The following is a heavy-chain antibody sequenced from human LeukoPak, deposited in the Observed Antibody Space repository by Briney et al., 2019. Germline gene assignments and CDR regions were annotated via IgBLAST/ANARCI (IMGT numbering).Heavy chain of an antibody. Sequence: SETLSLTCAVYGGSFSGYYWSWIRQPPGKGLEWIGEINHSGSTNYNPFLKSRVTISVDTSKNQFSLKLSSVTAADTAVYYCARGRRAYYYGSGSFLDYFQHWGQGTLVTVSS. D-gene: IGHD3-10*01. CDR3: ARGRRAYYYGSGSFLDYFQH. V-gene: IGHV4-34*01. CDR2: INHSGST. CDR1: GGSFSGYY. J-gene: IGHJ1*01.